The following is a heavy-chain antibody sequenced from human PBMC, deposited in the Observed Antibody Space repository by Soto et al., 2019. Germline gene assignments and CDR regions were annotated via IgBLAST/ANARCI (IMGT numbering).Heavy chain of an antibody. D-gene: IGHD3-3*01. CDR1: GYTLTGYY. CDR3: KLFGVVIIGDNWFDP. J-gene: IGHJ5*02. V-gene: IGHV1-2*02. CDR2: INPNSGGT. Sequence: ASVKVSCKASGYTLTGYYMHWVRQAPGQGLEWMGWINPNSGGTNYAQKFQGRVTMTRDTSISTAYMELSRLRSDVTAVYYCKLFGVVIIGDNWFDPWGQGTLVTVSS.